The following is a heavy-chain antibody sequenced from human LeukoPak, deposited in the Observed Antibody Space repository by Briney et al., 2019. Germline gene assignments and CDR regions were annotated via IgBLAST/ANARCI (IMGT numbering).Heavy chain of an antibody. CDR1: GFTFSSYA. Sequence: GGSLRLSCAASGFTFSSYAMHWVRQAPGKGLEYVSAISSNGGSTYYANSVKGRFTISRDNSKNTLYLQMGSLRAEDMAVYYCARGEPDYYDSSGYFTSDYWGQGTLVTVSS. CDR2: ISSNGGST. J-gene: IGHJ4*02. CDR3: ARGEPDYYDSSGYFTSDY. V-gene: IGHV3-64*01. D-gene: IGHD3-22*01.